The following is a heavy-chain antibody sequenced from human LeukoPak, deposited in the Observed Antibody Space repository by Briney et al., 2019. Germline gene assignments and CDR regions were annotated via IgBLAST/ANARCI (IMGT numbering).Heavy chain of an antibody. CDR1: GFTFRNYW. CDR2: IKRKSDGGTT. D-gene: IGHD1-14*01. V-gene: IGHV3-15*01. Sequence: GGSLRLSCAASGFTFRNYWMSWVRQVPGKGLEWVGRIKRKSDGGTTDYAAPVKGRFTISRDDSKNTLYLQMNSLKSEDTAVYYCTTELDVRPNHYWGQGTLVTVSS. CDR3: TTELDVRPNHY. J-gene: IGHJ4*02.